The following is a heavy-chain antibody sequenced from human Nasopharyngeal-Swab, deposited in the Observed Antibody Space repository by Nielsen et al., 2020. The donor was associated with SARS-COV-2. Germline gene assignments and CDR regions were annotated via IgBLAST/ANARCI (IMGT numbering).Heavy chain of an antibody. CDR2: INHSGST. Sequence: SETLSLTCAVYGGSFSGYYWSWIRQPPGKGLEWIGEINHSGSTNYNPSLKSRVTISVDTSKNQFSLKLSSVTAADTAVYYCAREDTAMGEIFDYWGQETLVTVSS. D-gene: IGHD5-18*01. CDR3: AREDTAMGEIFDY. V-gene: IGHV4-34*01. CDR1: GGSFSGYY. J-gene: IGHJ4*02.